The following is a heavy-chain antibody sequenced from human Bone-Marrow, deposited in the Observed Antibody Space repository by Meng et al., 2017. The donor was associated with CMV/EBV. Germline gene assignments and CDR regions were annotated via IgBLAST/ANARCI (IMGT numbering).Heavy chain of an antibody. J-gene: IGHJ6*02. CDR1: GFTFSSYW. CDR3: ARDPYYDFWSGLTGGMDV. CDR2: INSDGSST. Sequence: GESLKISCAASGFTFSSYWMHWVRQAPGKGLVWVSRINSDGSSTSYADSVKGRFTISRDNAKNTLYRQMNSLRAEDTAVYYCARDPYYDFWSGLTGGMDVWGQGTTVTVSS. D-gene: IGHD3-3*01. V-gene: IGHV3-74*01.